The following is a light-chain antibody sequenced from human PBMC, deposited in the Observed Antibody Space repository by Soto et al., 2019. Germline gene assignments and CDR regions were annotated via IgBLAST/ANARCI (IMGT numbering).Light chain of an antibody. V-gene: IGKV3-20*01. CDR2: AAS. CDR1: QSVSVNS. Sequence: EIVLTQSPGTLSLSPGERATLSCRASQSVSVNSLAWYQQKGGQAPRLLIYAASTRATGVPDRFSGTGSGTDFAVTLSRLETDDSAVYYCQQYGGSPFTFGPGTKVDIK. J-gene: IGKJ3*01. CDR3: QQYGGSPFT.